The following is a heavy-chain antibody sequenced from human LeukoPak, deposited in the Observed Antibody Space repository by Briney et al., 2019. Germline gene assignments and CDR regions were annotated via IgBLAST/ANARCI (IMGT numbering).Heavy chain of an antibody. CDR2: IRYDGSNK. CDR1: GSTFSSYG. D-gene: IGHD3-9*01. CDR3: ARVGTLTGDAFDI. V-gene: IGHV3-30*02. J-gene: IGHJ3*02. Sequence: GGSLRLSCAASGSTFSSYGMHWVRQAPGKGLEWVAFIRYDGSNKYYADSVKGRFTISRDNSKNTLYLQMNSLRAEDTAVYYCARVGTLTGDAFDIWGQGTMVTVSS.